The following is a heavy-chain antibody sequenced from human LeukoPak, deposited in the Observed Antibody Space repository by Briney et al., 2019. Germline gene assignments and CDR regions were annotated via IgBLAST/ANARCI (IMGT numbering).Heavy chain of an antibody. Sequence: GGSLRLSCAASGFTFSSYAISWVRQAPGKGLEWVSAISGSGGSTYYAGSVKGRFTISRDNSKNTLYLQMNSLRAEDTAVYYCAKDHLPKSRTIWNWGQGTLVTVSS. V-gene: IGHV3-23*01. D-gene: IGHD1-1*01. CDR3: AKDHLPKSRTIWN. CDR2: ISGSGGST. J-gene: IGHJ1*01. CDR1: GFTFSSYA.